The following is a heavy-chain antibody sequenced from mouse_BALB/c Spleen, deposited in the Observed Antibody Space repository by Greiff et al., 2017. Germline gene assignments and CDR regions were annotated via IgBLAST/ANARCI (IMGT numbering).Heavy chain of an antibody. V-gene: IGHV14-4*02. J-gene: IGHJ3*01. CDR1: GFNIKDYY. D-gene: IGHD3-2*01. CDR2: IDPENGDT. CDR3: NAKTARATSY. Sequence: EVQLQQSGAELVKPGASVKLSCKASGFNIKDYYMHWVKQRPEQGLEWIGWIDPENGDTEYAPKFQGKATMTADTSSNTAYLQLSSLTSEDTAVYYCNAKTARATSYWGQGTLVTVSA.